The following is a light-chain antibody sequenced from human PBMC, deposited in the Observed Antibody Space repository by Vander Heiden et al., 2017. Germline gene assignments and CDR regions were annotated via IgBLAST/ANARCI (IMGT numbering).Light chain of an antibody. CDR1: ENIINY. V-gene: IGKV1-39*01. CDR3: QQTYSTPHT. J-gene: IGKJ2*01. CDR2: PAS. Sequence: DIQMTQSPSSLSASVGDGVTITCRASENIINYLNWYQQIPGKAPKLLIYPASSLQSGVPSRFSGSGSGTDFTLTISSLQPEDFATYYCQQTYSTPHTFGQGTKLEIK.